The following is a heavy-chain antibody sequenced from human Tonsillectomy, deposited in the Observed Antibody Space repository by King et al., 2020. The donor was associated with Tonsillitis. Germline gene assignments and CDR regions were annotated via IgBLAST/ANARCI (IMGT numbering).Heavy chain of an antibody. CDR2: ISSTGRYI. CDR1: GFTFSNFD. J-gene: IGHJ3*02. D-gene: IGHD3-22*01. Sequence: VQLVESGGGLVKPGGSLTLSCATSGFTFSNFDMIWVRQAPGKGLEWVSSISSTGRYIYYADSVKGRFTISRDKAGNSMFLRMNSLGVEDTAVYYCAKDKGADYYDSGRGAFDMWGKGTTVTVSS. V-gene: IGHV3-21*01. CDR3: AKDKGADYYDSGRGAFDM.